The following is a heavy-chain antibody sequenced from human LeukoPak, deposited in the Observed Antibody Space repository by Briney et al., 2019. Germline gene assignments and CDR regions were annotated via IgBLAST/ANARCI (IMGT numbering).Heavy chain of an antibody. CDR1: GGSISSSSYY. Sequence: PSETLSLTCTVSGGSISSSSYYWGWIRQPPGKGLEWIGIIYYSGSTYYNPSLKSRLTTSVDTSKNQFSLKLGSVTATDTAVYYCARRGYCSSTSCYEYWFDPWGQGTLVTVSS. CDR2: IYYSGST. V-gene: IGHV4-39*01. D-gene: IGHD2-2*01. J-gene: IGHJ5*02. CDR3: ARRGYCSSTSCYEYWFDP.